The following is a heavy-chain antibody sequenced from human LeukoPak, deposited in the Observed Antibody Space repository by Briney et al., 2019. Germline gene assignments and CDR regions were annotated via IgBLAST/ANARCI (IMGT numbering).Heavy chain of an antibody. CDR1: GGSISSGGYS. CDR2: IYHSGST. Sequence: SETLSLTCAVSGGSISSGGYSRSWIRQPPGKGLEWIGYIYHSGSTYYNPSLKSRVTISVDRSKNQFSLKLSSVTAADTAVYYCARARGSVAWWNGAFDIWGQGTMVTVSS. D-gene: IGHD2-8*02. J-gene: IGHJ3*02. V-gene: IGHV4-30-2*01. CDR3: ARARGSVAWWNGAFDI.